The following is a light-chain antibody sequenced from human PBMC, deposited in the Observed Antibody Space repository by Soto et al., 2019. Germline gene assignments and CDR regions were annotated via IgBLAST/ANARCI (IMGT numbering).Light chain of an antibody. V-gene: IGKV3-15*01. Sequence: EIVMTQSPVTLSVSPGERATLSCRASQSVSSNLAWYQQKPGQAPRLLIYSASTRATGIPARFSGSGSGTEFTRTISSLQSEDFAVYYCQQYNNCPPYAFGQGPRWISN. CDR3: QQYNNCPPYA. CDR2: SAS. CDR1: QSVSSN. J-gene: IGKJ2*01.